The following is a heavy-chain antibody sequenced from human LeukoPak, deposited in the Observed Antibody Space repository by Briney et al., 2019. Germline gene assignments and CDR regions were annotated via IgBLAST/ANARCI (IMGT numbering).Heavy chain of an antibody. CDR3: ARGEVDTAMDYYFDY. D-gene: IGHD5-18*01. J-gene: IGHJ4*02. CDR2: ISGGGGDT. CDR1: GFTFSSDA. V-gene: IGHV3-23*01. Sequence: GGSLRLSCAASGFTFSSDAMIWVRQAPGKGLEWVSNISGGGGDTYYGDSVKGRFTISRDNAKNSLYLQMNSLRAEDTAVYYCARGEVDTAMDYYFDYWGQGTLVTVSS.